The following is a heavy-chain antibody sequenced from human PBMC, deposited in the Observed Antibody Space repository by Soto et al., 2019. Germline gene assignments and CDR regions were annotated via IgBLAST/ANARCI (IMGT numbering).Heavy chain of an antibody. CDR3: AREGGGYYFDY. Sequence: GGSLRLSCAASGFTFSSYAMHWVSQAPGKGLEYVSAISSNGGSTYYANSVKGRFTISRDNSKNTLYLQMGSLRAEDMAVYYCAREGGGYYFDYWGQGTLVTVPQ. V-gene: IGHV3-64*01. CDR2: ISSNGGST. CDR1: GFTFSSYA. J-gene: IGHJ4*02. D-gene: IGHD3-16*01.